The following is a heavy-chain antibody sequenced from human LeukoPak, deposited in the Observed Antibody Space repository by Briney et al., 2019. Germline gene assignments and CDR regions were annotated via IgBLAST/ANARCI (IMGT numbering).Heavy chain of an antibody. V-gene: IGHV1-69*13. Sequence: GASVKVSCKASGGTFSSYAISWVRQAPGQGLEWMGGIIPIFGTANYAQKFQCRVTITADESTSTAYMELSSLRSEDTAVYYCAMTYYYGSGSSFDYWGQGTLVTVSS. CDR3: AMTYYYGSGSSFDY. CDR1: GGTFSSYA. J-gene: IGHJ4*02. D-gene: IGHD3-10*01. CDR2: IIPIFGTA.